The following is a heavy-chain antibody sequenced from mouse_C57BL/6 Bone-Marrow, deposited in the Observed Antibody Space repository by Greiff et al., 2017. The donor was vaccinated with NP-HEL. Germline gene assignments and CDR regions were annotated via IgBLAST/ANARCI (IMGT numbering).Heavy chain of an antibody. D-gene: IGHD1-1*01. J-gene: IGHJ4*01. CDR3: ARINTTVVAQSPYYYAMDY. V-gene: IGHV1-59*01. CDR1: GYTFTSYW. Sequence: QVQLQQPGAELVRPGTSVKLSCKASGYTFTSYWMHWVKQRPGQGLEWIGVIDPSDSYTNYNQKFKGKATLTVDTSSSTAYMQLSSLTAEDSAVYYCARINTTVVAQSPYYYAMDYWGQGTSVTVSS. CDR2: IDPSDSYT.